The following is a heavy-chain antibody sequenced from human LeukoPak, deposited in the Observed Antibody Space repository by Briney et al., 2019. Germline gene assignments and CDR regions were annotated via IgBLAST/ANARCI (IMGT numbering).Heavy chain of an antibody. CDR3: ARGETNFDY. V-gene: IGHV4-59*08. J-gene: IGHJ4*02. D-gene: IGHD3-16*01. Sequence: SETLSLTCTVSVGSISSYYWSWIPQPPGKGLEWIGYIYYSGSTSYNPSLKSRVTISVDTSKNQFSLKLSSVTAADTAVYYCARGETNFDYWGQGTLVTVSS. CDR2: IYYSGST. CDR1: VGSISSYY.